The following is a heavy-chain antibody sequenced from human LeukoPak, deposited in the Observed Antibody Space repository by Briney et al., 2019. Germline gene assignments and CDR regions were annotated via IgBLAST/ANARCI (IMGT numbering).Heavy chain of an antibody. CDR3: AREGLYYGSGSYYY. V-gene: IGHV4-39*07. CDR2: IYYNGST. CDR1: RDSMSRGAFS. J-gene: IGHJ4*02. Sequence: SETLSLTCTVSRDSMSRGAFSWGWIRQPPGKGLEWIGTIYYNGSTNSDPSLKSRVTMSLETSENQFSLKLTSVTAADTAVYYCAREGLYYGSGSYYYWGQGTLVTVSS. D-gene: IGHD3-10*01.